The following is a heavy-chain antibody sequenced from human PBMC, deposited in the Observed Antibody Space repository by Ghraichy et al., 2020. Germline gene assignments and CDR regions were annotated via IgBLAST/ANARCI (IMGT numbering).Heavy chain of an antibody. CDR2: IRGSGGDT. Sequence: GGSLRLSCAASQFIFSNYAMSWVRQAPGKGLEWVSAIRGSGGDTFYADSVKGRFAISRDNSKNILYLQMNSLRVEDTAQYYCAKSLKYAANSDFGYWGQGALVTVSS. J-gene: IGHJ4*02. CDR1: QFIFSNYA. D-gene: IGHD4-23*01. CDR3: AKSLKYAANSDFGY. V-gene: IGHV3-23*01.